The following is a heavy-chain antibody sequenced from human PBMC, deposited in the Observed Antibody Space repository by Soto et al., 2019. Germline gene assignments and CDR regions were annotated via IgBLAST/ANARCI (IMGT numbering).Heavy chain of an antibody. CDR2: IIPILGIA. J-gene: IGHJ4*02. Sequence: SVKVSCKASGGTFSSYTISWVRQAPGQGLEWMGRIIPILGIANYAQKFQGRVTITADKSTSTAYMELSSLRSEDTAVYYCARGPWGSSAYFDYWGQGTLVTVSS. D-gene: IGHD6-6*01. V-gene: IGHV1-69*02. CDR3: ARGPWGSSAYFDY. CDR1: GGTFSSYT.